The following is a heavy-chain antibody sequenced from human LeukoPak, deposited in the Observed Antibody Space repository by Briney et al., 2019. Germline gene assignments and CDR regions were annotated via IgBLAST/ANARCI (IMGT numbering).Heavy chain of an antibody. J-gene: IGHJ4*02. D-gene: IGHD3-22*01. V-gene: IGHV4-34*01. CDR2: IYRSGST. CDR1: GGSFSGYY. CDR3: ARGPDSSGYYYFDF. Sequence: PSETLSLTCAAYGGSFSGYYWSWIRQPPGKGLEWIGYIYRSGSTYFNPSLKSRVTISVDTSKNQFSLKLSSVTAADTAVYYCARGPDSSGYYYFDFWGQGTLVTVSS.